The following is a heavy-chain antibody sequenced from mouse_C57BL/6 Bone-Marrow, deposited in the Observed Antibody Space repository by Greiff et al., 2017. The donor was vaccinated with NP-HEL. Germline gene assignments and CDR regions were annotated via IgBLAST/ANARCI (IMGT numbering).Heavy chain of an antibody. V-gene: IGHV6-6*01. CDR2: IRSKPNNHAI. CDR1: GFTFSDAW. Sequence: EVKVVESGGGLVQPGGSMKLSCAASGFTFSDAWMDWVRQSPEKGLERVAEIRSKPNNHAIYYAESVKGRFTISRDDSKSSVYLKMNSLRAEDTGIYYCTSQIYYVFLYVMDDWGQGISVTVSS. CDR3: TSQIYYVFLYVMDD. J-gene: IGHJ4*01. D-gene: IGHD2-1*01.